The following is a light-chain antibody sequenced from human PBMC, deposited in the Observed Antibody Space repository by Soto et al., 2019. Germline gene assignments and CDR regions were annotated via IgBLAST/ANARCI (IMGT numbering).Light chain of an antibody. CDR1: QSISSW. V-gene: IGKV1-5*01. CDR3: QQYNSSTWT. CDR2: DAS. Sequence: QMTQSHSTRSASLGARVTITCRASQSISSWLAWYQQKKGKAPKLLIYDASSLESGVPSRFRGIGYGTEFTLTIASMKNDDFATYYCQQYNSSTWTFGQGTKVDIK. J-gene: IGKJ1*01.